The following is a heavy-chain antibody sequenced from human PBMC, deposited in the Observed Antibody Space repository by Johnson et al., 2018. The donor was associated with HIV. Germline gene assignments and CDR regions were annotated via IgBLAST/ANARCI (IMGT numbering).Heavy chain of an antibody. J-gene: IGHJ3*02. CDR2: IKQDGNEK. CDR1: GFTFSDYY. V-gene: IGHV3-7*05. CDR3: ATLNGHAFDI. Sequence: VLLVESGGGLVKPGGSLRLSCAASGFTFSDYYMSWVRQAPGKGLQWVANIKQDGNEKYFVDSLKGRFIISRDNAKNSLYLQMNSLRAEDPAVYYCATLNGHAFDIWGQGTLVTVAS.